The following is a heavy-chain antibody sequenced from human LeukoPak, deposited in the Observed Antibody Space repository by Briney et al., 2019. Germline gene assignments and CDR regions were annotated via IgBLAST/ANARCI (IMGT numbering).Heavy chain of an antibody. V-gene: IGHV1-46*01. CDR1: EYTFTGYY. CDR3: ARGSSVWFDY. D-gene: IGHD6-19*01. CDR2: INCSGGTT. J-gene: IGHJ4*02. Sequence: ASVKVSCKASEYTFTGYYLHWVRQAPGQGLEWMGIINCSGGTTNYAQKFQGRVSITRDTSTSAVYMDLSSLRSEDTAVYYCARGSSVWFDYWGQGTLVTVSS.